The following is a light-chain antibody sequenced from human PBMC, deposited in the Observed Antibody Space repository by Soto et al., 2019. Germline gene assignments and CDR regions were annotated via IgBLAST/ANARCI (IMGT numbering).Light chain of an antibody. V-gene: IGLV7-46*01. J-gene: IGLJ3*02. CDR2: DTS. CDR3: FLSYNGVRGV. CDR1: TGPVTSGHY. Sequence: QAVVTQEPSLTVSPGGTVTLTCGSSTGPVTSGHYPYWFQQKPGQAPRTLISDTSNKHSWTPARFSGSLLGGKAALTLSGAQPEDEADYYCFLSYNGVRGVFGGGTKLTVL.